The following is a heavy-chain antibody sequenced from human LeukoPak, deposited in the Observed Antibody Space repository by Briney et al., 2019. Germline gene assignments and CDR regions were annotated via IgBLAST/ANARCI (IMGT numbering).Heavy chain of an antibody. D-gene: IGHD3-22*01. CDR3: ARGYYEPFQS. V-gene: IGHV4-61*03. CDR2: VSDSGTT. J-gene: IGHJ4*02. Sequence: PSGTLSLTCNVSGVSIRTSTYYWNWIRQSPGKGLEWIGCVSDSGTTKYNPSLKSRVTIPVDTSKNHFSLILMSVTAADTAVYYCARGYYEPFQSWGQGTLVTVSS. CDR1: GVSIRTSTYY.